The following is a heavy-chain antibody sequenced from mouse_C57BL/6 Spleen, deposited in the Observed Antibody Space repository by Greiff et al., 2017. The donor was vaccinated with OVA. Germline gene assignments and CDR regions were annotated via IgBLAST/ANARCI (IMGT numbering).Heavy chain of an antibody. D-gene: IGHD2-3*01. CDR1: GFTFSSYA. J-gene: IGHJ3*01. V-gene: IGHV5-9-1*02. CDR3: TRDGLSWVAY. CDR2: ISSGGDYI. Sequence: EVKLMESGEGLVKPGGSLKLSCAASGFTFSSYAMSWVRQTPEKRLEWVAYISSGGDYIYYADTVKGRFTISRDNARNTLYLQMSSLKSEDTAMYYCTRDGLSWVAYWGQGTLVTVSA.